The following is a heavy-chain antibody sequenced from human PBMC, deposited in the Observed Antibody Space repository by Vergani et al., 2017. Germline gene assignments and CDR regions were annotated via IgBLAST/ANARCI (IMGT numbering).Heavy chain of an antibody. Sequence: QVQLMQSGAEVKKPGASVKVSCKASGYPFTAYYIHWMRQAPGQGLEWMGWINPNTGDTIYAQKFHGRVTMTRDTSISTVYMEVTGLRSDDTAVFYCARDHFGSGSYMAWFAPWGQGTLVTVSS. D-gene: IGHD1-26*01. J-gene: IGHJ5*02. CDR2: INPNTGDT. V-gene: IGHV1-2*02. CDR3: ARDHFGSGSYMAWFAP. CDR1: GYPFTAYY.